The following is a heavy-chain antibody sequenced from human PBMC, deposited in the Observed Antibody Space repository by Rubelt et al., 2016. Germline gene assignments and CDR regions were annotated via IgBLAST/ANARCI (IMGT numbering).Heavy chain of an antibody. CDR3: ARIPGSGSSEINWFDP. D-gene: IGHD3-10*01. Sequence: EVQLVQSGAEVKKPGESLRISCKGSGYSFTSYWISWVRQMPGKGLEWMGRIDPRDSYTNYSPSFQCHVTISADKSISTADLQWSSLKASDTAMYYCARIPGSGSSEINWFDPWGQGTLVTVSS. J-gene: IGHJ5*02. V-gene: IGHV5-10-1*03. CDR2: IDPRDSYT. CDR1: GYSFTSYW.